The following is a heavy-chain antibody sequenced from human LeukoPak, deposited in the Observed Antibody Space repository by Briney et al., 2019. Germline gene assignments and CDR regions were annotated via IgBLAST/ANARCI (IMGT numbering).Heavy chain of an antibody. CDR2: INHSGSA. CDR3: ARGGTVSTSWYLDL. Sequence: SETLSLTCAVFGGSFSDYYWSWIRQPPGEGLQWIGEINHSGSANYNPSLKSRVTISVDTSESQFSLKVNSVTAADTALYYCARGGTVSTSWYLDLWGRGTLVTVSS. D-gene: IGHD1-14*01. V-gene: IGHV4-34*01. J-gene: IGHJ2*01. CDR1: GGSFSDYY.